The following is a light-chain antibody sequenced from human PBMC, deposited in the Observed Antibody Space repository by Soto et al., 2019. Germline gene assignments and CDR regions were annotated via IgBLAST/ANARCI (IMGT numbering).Light chain of an antibody. CDR1: QSISDY. V-gene: IGKV1-39*01. Sequence: DIQMTQSPSSLSASIGDRVTITCRASQSISDYLNWYQQKPGNAPRLLIYSASTLYSGVPSRFSCIGSRTDITLTISIVQPEDSATDYGQQSYRIPRTFGQGTMVDIK. CDR3: QQSYRIPRT. CDR2: SAS. J-gene: IGKJ1*01.